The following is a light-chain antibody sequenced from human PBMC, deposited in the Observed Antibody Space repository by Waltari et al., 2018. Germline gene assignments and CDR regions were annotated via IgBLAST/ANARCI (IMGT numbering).Light chain of an antibody. V-gene: IGKV1-5*03. CDR3: QQYNSYSYT. J-gene: IGKJ2*01. Sequence: DIQMTQSPSTLSASVGDRVTNTCRASQSISSWLAWYQQKPGKAPKLLIYKASSLESGVPSRFSGSGSGTEFTLTISSLQPDDFATYYCQQYNSYSYTFGQGTKLEIK. CDR1: QSISSW. CDR2: KAS.